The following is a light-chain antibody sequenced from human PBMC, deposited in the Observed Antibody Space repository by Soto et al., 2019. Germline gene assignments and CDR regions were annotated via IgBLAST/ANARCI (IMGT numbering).Light chain of an antibody. V-gene: IGKV1-39*01. CDR3: QQTYITPRT. Sequence: DIQMTQSPSSLSASVGDRVTITCRASQSSGRYLNWYQQKPGKAPNLLIYAASSLQGGVPSRFSGSGSGTHFTLTISSLQPEDFATYYCQQTYITPRTFGQGTKLEIK. CDR1: QSSGRY. J-gene: IGKJ2*01. CDR2: AAS.